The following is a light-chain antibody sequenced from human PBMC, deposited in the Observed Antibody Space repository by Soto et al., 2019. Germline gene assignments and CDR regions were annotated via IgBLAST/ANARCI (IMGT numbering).Light chain of an antibody. CDR1: QTVRNNY. J-gene: IGKJ1*01. CDR3: QQYGSSGT. CDR2: DAS. V-gene: IGKV3-20*01. Sequence: EFVLAPSPGTPSFSSGERATLSCRASQTVRNNYLAWYQQKPGQAPRLLIYDASSRATGIPDRFSGSGSGTDFTLTISRLEPEDFAVYYCQQYGSSGTFGQGTKVDIK.